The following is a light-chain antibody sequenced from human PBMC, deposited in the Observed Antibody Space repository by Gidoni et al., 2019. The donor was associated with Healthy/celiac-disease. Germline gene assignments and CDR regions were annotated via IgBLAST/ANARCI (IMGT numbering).Light chain of an antibody. V-gene: IGKV3-15*01. CDR2: GAS. J-gene: IGKJ2*04. Sequence: EIVMTHSQATLSVSPGERATLSCRASQSVSSNLAWYQQKPGQAPRLLIYGASTRATGIPARFSGSGSGTEITLTISSLQSEDFAVYYCQQYNNWPPCSFGQGTKLEIK. CDR1: QSVSSN. CDR3: QQYNNWPPCS.